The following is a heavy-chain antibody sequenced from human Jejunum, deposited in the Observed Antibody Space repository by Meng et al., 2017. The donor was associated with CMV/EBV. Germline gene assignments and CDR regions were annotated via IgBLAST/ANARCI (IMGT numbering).Heavy chain of an antibody. CDR2: IKQDGSVR. CDR3: TTDRYGGAYDI. D-gene: IGHD3-9*01. V-gene: IGHV3-7*01. J-gene: IGHJ3*02. Sequence: CVASGFTFGGDWMAWVRQAPGKGLEWLTNIKQDGSVRNYVDSVKGRFTVSRDNAKNSLYLQMSSLRAEDTAIYYCTTDRYGGAYDIWGQGTMVTVSS. CDR1: GFTFGGDW.